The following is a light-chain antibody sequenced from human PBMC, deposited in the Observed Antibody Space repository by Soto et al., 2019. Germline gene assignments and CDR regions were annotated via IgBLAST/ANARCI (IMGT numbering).Light chain of an antibody. J-gene: IGLJ1*01. V-gene: IGLV2-23*01. CDR2: EAT. CDR1: SNDVGGYNL. CDR3: FSYAGHNIYI. Sequence: QSALTQPASVSGSPGQSITISCTGTSNDVGGYNLVSWYQQHPGKAPKFIIYEATKRPSGVSLRFSGAKSGNTASLTISGLRTEDEADYYCFSYAGHNIYIFGTGTKVTVL.